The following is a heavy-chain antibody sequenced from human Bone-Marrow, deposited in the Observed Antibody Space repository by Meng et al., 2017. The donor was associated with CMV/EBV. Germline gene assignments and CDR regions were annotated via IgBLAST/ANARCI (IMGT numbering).Heavy chain of an antibody. Sequence: CKSSGYTFTDHYMHWVRQAPGQGPEWMGWINPSSGGTRYAQNFQGRVTMTTDTSISTAYMDLNRLTSDDTAVYYCARQILSPYYFDYWGQGTLVTVSS. CDR3: ARQILSPYYFDY. D-gene: IGHD2/OR15-2a*01. CDR2: INPSSGGT. CDR1: GYTFTDHY. J-gene: IGHJ4*02. V-gene: IGHV1-2*02.